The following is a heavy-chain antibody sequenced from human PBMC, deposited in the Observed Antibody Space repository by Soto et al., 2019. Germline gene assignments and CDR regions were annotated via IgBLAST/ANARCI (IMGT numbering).Heavy chain of an antibody. Sequence: QVELVESGGGAVQPGGSLRLACAASGFTFSSYGMHWVRQAPGKGLEWVAVIWFDGSKEFYAASVEGRFTISRDNSKNMVYLEMNSPRDVDTAVYYCARAVPAAKGWFDSWGQGTLVTVSS. CDR3: ARAVPAAKGWFDS. CDR1: GFTFSSYG. V-gene: IGHV3-33*01. CDR2: IWFDGSKE. J-gene: IGHJ5*01. D-gene: IGHD2-2*01.